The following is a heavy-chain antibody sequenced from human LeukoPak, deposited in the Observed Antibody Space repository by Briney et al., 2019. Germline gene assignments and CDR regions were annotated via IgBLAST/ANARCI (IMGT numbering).Heavy chain of an antibody. J-gene: IGHJ4*02. Sequence: PGGSLRLSCAASGFTFSSYAMRWVRQAPGKGLEWVAVISYDGNNKYYADSVKGRFTISRDNSKNTLYLQMSSLRVEDTAVYYCASSRSGWIYFDYWGQGTLVTVSS. CDR1: GFTFSSYA. CDR3: ASSRSGWIYFDY. V-gene: IGHV3-30*15. CDR2: ISYDGNNK. D-gene: IGHD6-19*01.